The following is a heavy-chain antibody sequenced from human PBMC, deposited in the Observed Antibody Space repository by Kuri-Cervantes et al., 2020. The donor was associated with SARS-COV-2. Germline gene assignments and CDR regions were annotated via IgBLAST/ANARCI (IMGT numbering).Heavy chain of an antibody. CDR1: GYTFTSYG. J-gene: IGHJ4*02. CDR2: ISAYNGNT. CDR3: ASWGRDMATVTWVDY. V-gene: IGHV1-18*01. Sequence: SVKVSCKASGYTFTSYGISWVRQAPGKGLGWMGWISAYNGNTNYAQKLQGRVTMTTDTSTCTAYMELRGLRSDDTAVYFCASWGRDMATVTWVDYWGQGTLVTVSS. D-gene: IGHD4-17*01.